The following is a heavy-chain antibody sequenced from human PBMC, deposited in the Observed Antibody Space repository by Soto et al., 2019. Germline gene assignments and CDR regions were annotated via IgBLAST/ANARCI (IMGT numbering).Heavy chain of an antibody. CDR1: GYTFTGYY. V-gene: IGHV1-2*04. CDR3: GREGISNFGVAPTPFFYHHGMDV. CDR2: INPNSGGT. D-gene: IGHD3-3*01. Sequence: ASVKVSCKASGYTFTGYYMHWVRQAPGQGLEWMGWINPNSGGTNYAQKFQGWVTMTRGTSISTAYMELSRLRSDDTAVYYCGREGISNFGVAPTPFFYHHGMDVWGQGTTVTVSS. J-gene: IGHJ6*02.